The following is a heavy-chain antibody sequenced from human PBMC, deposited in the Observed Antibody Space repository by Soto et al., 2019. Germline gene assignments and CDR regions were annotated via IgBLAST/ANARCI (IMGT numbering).Heavy chain of an antibody. D-gene: IGHD2-2*01. V-gene: IGHV3-33*01. CDR2: IWYDGSNK. CDR3: AREPIVVVPAAVIDY. CDR1: GFTFSSYG. J-gene: IGHJ4*02. Sequence: QVQLVESGGGVVQPGRSLRLSCAASGFTFSSYGMHWVRQAPGKGLVWVAVIWYDGSNKYYADSVKDRFTISRDNSKNTLYLQMNSLRAEDTAVYYCAREPIVVVPAAVIDYWGQGTLVTVSS.